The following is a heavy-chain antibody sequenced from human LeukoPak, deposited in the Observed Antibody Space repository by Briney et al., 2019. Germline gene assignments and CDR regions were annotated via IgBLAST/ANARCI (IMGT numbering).Heavy chain of an antibody. Sequence: GGSLRLSCSASGFTFIYYAMHWVRQAPGKGLEYVSGISSNGGNTYYADSVKGRFTMSGANTNNTLYLQMSSLRAEDTALYYCVKDRGQSIETPGHFGSWGQGTLVTVSS. J-gene: IGHJ4*02. D-gene: IGHD5-24*01. V-gene: IGHV3-64D*06. CDR1: GFTFIYYA. CDR2: ISSNGGNT. CDR3: VKDRGQSIETPGHFGS.